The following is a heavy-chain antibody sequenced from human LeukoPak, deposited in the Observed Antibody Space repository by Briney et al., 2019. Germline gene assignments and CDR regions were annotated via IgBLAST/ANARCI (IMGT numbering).Heavy chain of an antibody. CDR2: ITGGGNT. CDR3: AKDLTYSPRDYYFDH. Sequence: GGSLRLSCAASGFTFSSYAMSWVRQAPGKGLKWAAIITGGGNTYYTDSVKGRFTISRDNSKNTLYLQMNSLRAEDTAVYYCAKDLTYSPRDYYFDHWGQGTLVTVSS. CDR1: GFTFSSYA. V-gene: IGHV3-23*01. J-gene: IGHJ4*02. D-gene: IGHD2-15*01.